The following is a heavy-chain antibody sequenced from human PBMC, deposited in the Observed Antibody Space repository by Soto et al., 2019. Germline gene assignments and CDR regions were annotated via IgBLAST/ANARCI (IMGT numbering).Heavy chain of an antibody. J-gene: IGHJ4*02. V-gene: IGHV3-64D*06. Sequence: GWYLRLSCSASGFIFSESTIYWVRQVPGKGLEAISAVSTSGRSTYYADSVKDRFTISRDNSKNTLFLQMGSLRPEDTAIYYCVKQAHGLDGVAFDYWGQGTQGTVS. CDR1: GFIFSEST. CDR3: VKQAHGLDGVAFDY. CDR2: VSTSGRST. D-gene: IGHD2-15*01.